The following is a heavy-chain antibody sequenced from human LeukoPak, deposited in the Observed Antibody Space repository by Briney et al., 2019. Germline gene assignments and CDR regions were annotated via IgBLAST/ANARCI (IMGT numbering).Heavy chain of an antibody. CDR1: GGSISSYY. Sequence: SETLSLTCTVSGGSISSYYWSWIRQPPGKGLEWIGEINHSGSTSYNPSLKSRVTISIDTSKNHFSLKLNSVTAADTAVYYCTRGNWFDPWGQGTLVTVSS. CDR2: INHSGST. V-gene: IGHV4-34*01. J-gene: IGHJ5*02. CDR3: TRGNWFDP.